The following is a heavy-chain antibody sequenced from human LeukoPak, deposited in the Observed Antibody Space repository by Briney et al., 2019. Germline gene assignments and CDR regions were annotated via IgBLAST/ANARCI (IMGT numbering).Heavy chain of an antibody. CDR2: INADGSIT. J-gene: IGHJ4*02. CDR3: VVGGSPGY. V-gene: IGHV3-74*01. Sequence: GGSLRLSCAASGFTFSDYWMHWVRQVPGKGLVWVARINADGSITNHADSVKGRFTISRGNAENTLYLQMNSLRAEDTAVYYCVVGGSPGYWGQGTLVTVSS. D-gene: IGHD2-15*01. CDR1: GFTFSDYW.